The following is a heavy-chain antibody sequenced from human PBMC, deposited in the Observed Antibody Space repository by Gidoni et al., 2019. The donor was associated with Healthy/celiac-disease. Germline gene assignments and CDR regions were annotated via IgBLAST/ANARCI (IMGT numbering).Heavy chain of an antibody. J-gene: IGHJ4*02. CDR3: ARVSVTTSSDY. CDR1: GFTFSSYS. Sequence: EVQLVESGGGLVQPGGSLRLSCAASGFTFSSYSMNWVRQAPGKGLEWVSYISSSSSTIYYADSVKGRFTISRDNAKNSLYLQMNSLRAEDTAVYYCARVSVTTSSDYWGQGTLVTVSS. D-gene: IGHD4-17*01. CDR2: ISSSSSTI. V-gene: IGHV3-48*04.